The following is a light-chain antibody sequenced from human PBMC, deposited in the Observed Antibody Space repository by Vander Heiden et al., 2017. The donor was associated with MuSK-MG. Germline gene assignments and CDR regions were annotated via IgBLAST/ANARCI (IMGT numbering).Light chain of an antibody. J-gene: IGKJ5*01. CDR2: AAS. CDR3: QQSDSTLST. CDR1: QSISSY. Sequence: SSLSASVGDRVTITCRASQSISSYLNWYQQKPGKAPKLLIYAASSLQSGVPSRFSGSGSGTDFTLTISSLQPEDFATYYCQQSDSTLSTFGQGTRLEIK. V-gene: IGKV1-39*01.